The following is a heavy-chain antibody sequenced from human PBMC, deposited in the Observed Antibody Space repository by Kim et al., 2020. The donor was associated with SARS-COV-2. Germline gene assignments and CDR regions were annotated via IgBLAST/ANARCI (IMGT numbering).Heavy chain of an antibody. J-gene: IGHJ6*02. V-gene: IGHV6-1*01. CDR1: GDSVSSNSAA. Sequence: SQTLSLTCAISGDSVSSNSAAWNWIRQSPSRGLEWLGRTYYRSKWYNDYAVSVKSRITINPDTSKNQFSLQLNSVTPEDTAVYYCARDRGSTMVRGVLLDNRYYYYGMDVWGQGTTVTVSS. D-gene: IGHD3-10*01. CDR2: TYYRSKWYN. CDR3: ARDRGSTMVRGVLLDNRYYYYGMDV.